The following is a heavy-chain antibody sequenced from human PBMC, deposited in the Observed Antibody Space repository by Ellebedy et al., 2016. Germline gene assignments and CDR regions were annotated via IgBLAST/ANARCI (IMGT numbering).Heavy chain of an antibody. CDR1: GFTVSSNY. V-gene: IGHV3-66*01. CDR3: ARDLPRLDGYNHHDAFDI. D-gene: IGHD5-24*01. J-gene: IGHJ3*02. CDR2: IYSGGST. Sequence: GGSLRLSCAASGFTVSSNYMSWVRQAPGKGLEWVSVIYSGGSTYYADSVKGRFTISRDNSKNTLYLQMNSLRAEDTAVYYCARDLPRLDGYNHHDAFDIWGQGTMVTVSS.